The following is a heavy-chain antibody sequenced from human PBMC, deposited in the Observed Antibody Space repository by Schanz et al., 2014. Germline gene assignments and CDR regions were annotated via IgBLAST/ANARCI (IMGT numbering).Heavy chain of an antibody. CDR3: ARGRVLES. J-gene: IGHJ5*02. CDR1: GFTFSGFW. D-gene: IGHD1-1*01. V-gene: IGHV3-7*01. CDR2: IKKDGSEK. Sequence: EVQLAESGGGLVQPGGSLRLSCAASGFTFSGFWMTWVRQAPGKGLEWEANIKKDGSEKYYVDSVKGRFTISRDNAKNCLFLQMNSLRPEDTAVYYCARGRVLESWGQGTLVTVSS.